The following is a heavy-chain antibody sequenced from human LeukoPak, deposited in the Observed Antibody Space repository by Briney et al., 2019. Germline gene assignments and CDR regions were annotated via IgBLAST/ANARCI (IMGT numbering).Heavy chain of an antibody. CDR3: ARDHGSGTVGSLYYYYGMDV. Sequence: SETLSLTCSVSGGSISSSSYYWGWIRQPPGKGLEWIGSIYYSGSTYYNPSLKSRVIISVDTSKNQFSLKVTSVTAADTAVYYCARDHGSGTVGSLYYYYGMDVWGQGTTVTVSS. J-gene: IGHJ6*02. V-gene: IGHV4-39*07. CDR1: GGSISSSSYY. CDR2: IYYSGST. D-gene: IGHD3-10*01.